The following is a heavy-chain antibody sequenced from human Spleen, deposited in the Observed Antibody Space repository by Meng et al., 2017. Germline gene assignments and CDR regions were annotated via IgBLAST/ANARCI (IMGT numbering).Heavy chain of an antibody. CDR1: GYSINNGHY. J-gene: IGHJ4*02. D-gene: IGHD4/OR15-4a*01. V-gene: IGHV4-38-2*01. CDR2: IYRSGNT. Sequence: SETLSLTCAVSGYSINNGHYWAWIRQSPGKGLEWIGSIYRSGNTYYNPSLKSRLIISVDTSENQFSLKLSSVTAADTAVYYCASSTSLNTQIDDWSQGTLVTVSS. CDR3: ASSTSLNTQIDD.